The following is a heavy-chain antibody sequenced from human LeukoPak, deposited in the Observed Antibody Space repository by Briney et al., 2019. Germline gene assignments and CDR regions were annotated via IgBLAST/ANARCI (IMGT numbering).Heavy chain of an antibody. J-gene: IGHJ4*02. CDR3: ASGEGGSSLDY. CDR2: INHSGST. V-gene: IGHV4-34*01. D-gene: IGHD6-13*01. Sequence: SETLSLTCAVYGGSFSGYYWSWIRQPPGKGLEWIGEINHSGSTNYNPSLKSRVTISVDTSKNQFSLKLSSVTAADTAVYYCASGEGGSSLDYWGQGTLVTVSS. CDR1: GGSFSGYY.